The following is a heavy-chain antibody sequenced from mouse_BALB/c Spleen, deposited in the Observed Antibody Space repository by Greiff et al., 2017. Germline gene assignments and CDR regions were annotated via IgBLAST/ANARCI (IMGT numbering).Heavy chain of an antibody. Sequence: QVQLKQSGAELVKPGASVKMSCKASGYTFTEYIIHWVKQRSGQGLEWIGWFYPGSGSIKYNEKFKDKATLTADKSSSTVYMELSRLTSEDSAVYFCARHEAGYYAMDYWGQGTSVTVSS. CDR2: FYPGSGSI. CDR3: ARHEAGYYAMDY. J-gene: IGHJ4*01. V-gene: IGHV1-62-2*01. CDR1: GYTFTEYI.